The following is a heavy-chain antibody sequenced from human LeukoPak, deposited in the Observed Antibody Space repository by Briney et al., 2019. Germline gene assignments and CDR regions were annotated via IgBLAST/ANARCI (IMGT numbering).Heavy chain of an antibody. J-gene: IGHJ4*02. CDR1: GFTFSDYY. V-gene: IGHV3-11*01. CDR3: AKSGGVTTTLGY. D-gene: IGHD4-17*01. CDR2: ISNTGTTM. Sequence: GGSLRLSCAASGFTFSDYYMSWIRQTPGKGLEWVSYISNTGTTMSYADSVQGRFTISRANAKNSLYLQMNSLRAEDTAVYYCAKSGGVTTTLGYWGQGTLVTVSS.